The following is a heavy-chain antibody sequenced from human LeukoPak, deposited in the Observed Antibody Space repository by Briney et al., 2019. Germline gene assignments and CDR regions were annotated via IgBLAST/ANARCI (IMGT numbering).Heavy chain of an antibody. V-gene: IGHV4-4*02. Sequence: SETLSLTCAVSGGSIKSNNWWSWVRQPPGKGLEWIGEIYHSGSTNYNPSLESRVTVSVDKSKNQFSLDLSSVTAADTAVYYCARGPHGLCGDCGINWFDPWGQGTLVTVSS. D-gene: IGHD2-21*02. CDR3: ARGPHGLCGDCGINWFDP. CDR1: GGSIKSNNW. CDR2: IYHSGST. J-gene: IGHJ5*02.